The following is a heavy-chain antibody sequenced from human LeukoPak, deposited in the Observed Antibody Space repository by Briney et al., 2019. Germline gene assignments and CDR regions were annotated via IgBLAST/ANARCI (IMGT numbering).Heavy chain of an antibody. D-gene: IGHD5-18*01. V-gene: IGHV3-23*01. Sequence: GGSLRLSCAASGFTFSNYAMSWVRQAPGKGLEWVSAISGGGGSTYYADSVKGRFTISRDNSKNTLYLQMNSLRAEDTAVYYCAKSSDVDTAMEGASDYWGQGTLVTVSS. CDR3: AKSSDVDTAMEGASDY. CDR1: GFTFSNYA. J-gene: IGHJ4*02. CDR2: ISGGGGST.